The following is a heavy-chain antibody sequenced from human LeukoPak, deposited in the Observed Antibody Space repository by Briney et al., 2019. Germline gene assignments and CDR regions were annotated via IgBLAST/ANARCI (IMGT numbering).Heavy chain of an antibody. D-gene: IGHD4-11*01. CDR1: GFTFSSYS. V-gene: IGHV3-21*01. J-gene: IGHJ6*03. CDR2: ISSSSSYI. CDR3: AREPIESSNYYYYYYYYMDV. Sequence: PGRSLRLSCAASGFTFSSYSMNWVRQAPGKGLEWVSSISSSSSYIYYSDSVNGRFTISRDNTKNSLYLQMNSLRDEDTAVYYCAREPIESSNYYYYYYYYMDVWGKGTAVTVSS.